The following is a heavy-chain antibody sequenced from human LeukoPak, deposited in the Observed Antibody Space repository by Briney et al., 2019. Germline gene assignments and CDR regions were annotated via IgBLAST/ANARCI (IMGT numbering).Heavy chain of an antibody. V-gene: IGHV1-18*01. Sequence: ASVKVSCKASGYTFTSYGISWVRQAPGQGLEWMGWISAYNGNTNYAQKLQGRVTITRNTSISTAYMELSSLRSEDTAVYYCARVNDAFDLWGQGTMVTVSS. CDR2: ISAYNGNT. CDR1: GYTFTSYG. J-gene: IGHJ3*01. CDR3: ARVNDAFDL.